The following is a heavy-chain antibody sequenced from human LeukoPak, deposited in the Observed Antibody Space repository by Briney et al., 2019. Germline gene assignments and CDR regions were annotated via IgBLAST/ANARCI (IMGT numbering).Heavy chain of an antibody. Sequence: GGSLRLSCAASGFTFSSYAMTWVRQAPGKGLEWVSTSSSSGSRTYYADSVKGRFTISRDNSKNTLFLRMSSLRAGDTAVYYCAKDNILPTAKTTLDYWGQGTLVTVSS. J-gene: IGHJ4*02. CDR1: GFTFSSYA. D-gene: IGHD2-2*01. CDR2: SSSSGSRT. CDR3: AKDNILPTAKTTLDY. V-gene: IGHV3-23*01.